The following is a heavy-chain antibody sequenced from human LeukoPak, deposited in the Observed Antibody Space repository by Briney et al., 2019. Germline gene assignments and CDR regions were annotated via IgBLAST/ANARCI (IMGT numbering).Heavy chain of an antibody. J-gene: IGHJ4*02. D-gene: IGHD5-18*01. Sequence: GGSLRLSCAASGFTFNYYEMNWVRLAPGKGLEWVSYISSSSGIIYYADSVKGRFTISRDNAKNSLHLQMSSLRAEDTARYYCARLHIRGYRYGFDFWGQGTLVTVSS. V-gene: IGHV3-48*03. CDR2: ISSSSGII. CDR3: ARLHIRGYRYGFDF. CDR1: GFTFNYYE.